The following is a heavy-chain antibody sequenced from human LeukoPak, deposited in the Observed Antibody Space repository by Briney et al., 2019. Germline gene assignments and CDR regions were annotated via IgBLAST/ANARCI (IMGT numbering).Heavy chain of an antibody. J-gene: IGHJ4*02. CDR1: GGSISSGDYY. CDR2: IYYSGST. CDR3: AREHSSGLFDY. D-gene: IGHD3-22*01. Sequence: PSETLSLTCTVSGGSISSGDYYWSWIRQHPGKGLEWIGYIYYSGSTYYNPSLKSRVTISVDTSKNQFSLKLSSVTAADTAVYYCAREHSSGLFDYWGQGTLVTVSS. V-gene: IGHV4-31*03.